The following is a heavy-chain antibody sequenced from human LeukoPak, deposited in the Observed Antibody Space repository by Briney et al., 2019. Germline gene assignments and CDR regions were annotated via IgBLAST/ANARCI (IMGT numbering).Heavy chain of an antibody. J-gene: IGHJ4*02. CDR2: IIGSSGDT. Sequence: GGSLRLSCAASGFSLTNFAMSWVRQAPGKGLEWVSLIIGSSGDTFYADSVKGRFTISRDNSENRLYPQMNSLRAEDTALYYCAKGAYDYIEMGYFDYWGQGTLVTVSS. V-gene: IGHV3-23*01. CDR3: AKGAYDYIEMGYFDY. D-gene: IGHD5-12*01. CDR1: GFSLTNFA.